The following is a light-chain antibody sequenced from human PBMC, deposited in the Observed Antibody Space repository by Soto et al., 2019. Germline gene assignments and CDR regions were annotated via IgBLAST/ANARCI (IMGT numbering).Light chain of an antibody. CDR1: QTIDSC. CDR2: KAS. V-gene: IGKV1-5*03. J-gene: IGKJ1*01. Sequence: DIQMTQCASTLSAFLGDIVTITCLASQTIDSCLAWYQQRPGKPPNRLIYKASTLASGVPSRFSGSGSGTEFTLTINSLQPDDFATYYCQQYHIYSGTFGQGTKVDIK. CDR3: QQYHIYSGT.